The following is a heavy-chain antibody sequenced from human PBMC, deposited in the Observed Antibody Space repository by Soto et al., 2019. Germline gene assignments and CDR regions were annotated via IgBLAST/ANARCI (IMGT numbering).Heavy chain of an antibody. V-gene: IGHV1-46*01. CDR2: INPSGGST. CDR1: GYTFTSYY. D-gene: IGHD2-15*01. J-gene: IGHJ6*02. Sequence: ASVKVSCKASGYTFTSYYMHWVRQAPGQGLEWMGIINPSGGSTSYAQKFQGRVTMTRDTSTSTVYMELSSLRSEDTAVYYCARGRGYCSGGSCIFVRDYYYGMDVWGQGTTVTVS. CDR3: ARGRGYCSGGSCIFVRDYYYGMDV.